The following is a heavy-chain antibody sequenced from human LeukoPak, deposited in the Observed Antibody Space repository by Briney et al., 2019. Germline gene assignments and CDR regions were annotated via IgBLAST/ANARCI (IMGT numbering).Heavy chain of an antibody. V-gene: IGHV3-23*01. J-gene: IGHJ4*02. CDR1: GFTFSSYA. Sequence: GGSLRLSCAASGFTFSSYAMSWVRQAPGKGLEWVSAVSGSGGSTYYADSVKGRFTISRDNSKNTLYLQMNSLRAEDTAVYYCAKQPHGYCSGGSCYEARSFDYWGQGTLVTVSS. D-gene: IGHD2-15*01. CDR2: VSGSGGST. CDR3: AKQPHGYCSGGSCYEARSFDY.